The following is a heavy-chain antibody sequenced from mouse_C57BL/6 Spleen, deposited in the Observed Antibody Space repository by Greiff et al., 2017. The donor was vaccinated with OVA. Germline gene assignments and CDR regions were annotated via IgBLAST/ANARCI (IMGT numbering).Heavy chain of an antibody. Sequence: QVQLQQPGAELVKPGASVKLSCKASGYTFTSYWMHWVKQRPGQGLEWIGMIHPNSGSTNYNEKFKSKATLTVDKSSSTAYMQLSSLTSEDSAVYYCAIDYGSSYLYYYAMDYWGQGTSVTVSS. J-gene: IGHJ4*01. CDR1: GYTFTSYW. CDR2: IHPNSGST. V-gene: IGHV1-64*01. D-gene: IGHD1-1*01. CDR3: AIDYGSSYLYYYAMDY.